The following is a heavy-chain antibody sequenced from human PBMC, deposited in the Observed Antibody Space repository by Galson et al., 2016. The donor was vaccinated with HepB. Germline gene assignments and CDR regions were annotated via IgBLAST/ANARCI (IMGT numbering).Heavy chain of an antibody. V-gene: IGHV4-39*01. CDR3: ARAGLLTKASFDY. Sequence: SETLSLTCSDGSISSGGLSWGWIRQPPGKGLEWIGTVYRGRTYYNPSLEGRVTIFVGMSTDLLSLRVTSLTAADTAVYYCARAGLLTKASFDYWGQGARVAVSS. J-gene: IGHJ4*02. CDR2: VYRGRT. D-gene: IGHD4-11*01. CDR1: DGSISSGGLS.